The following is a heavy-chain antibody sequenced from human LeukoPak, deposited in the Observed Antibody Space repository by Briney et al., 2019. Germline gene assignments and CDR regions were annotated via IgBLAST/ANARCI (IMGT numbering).Heavy chain of an antibody. CDR3: AKDLKEGFCSTTSCYGIDS. Sequence: GGTLRLSCAGSGFTFRNYAMSWVRQAPGKGLEWVSAISGAGYNTYYADSVKGRFTLSRDNSKNTLFLQMNSLRAEDTALYYCAKDLKEGFCSTTSCYGIDSWGQGTLVTVSS. D-gene: IGHD2-2*01. J-gene: IGHJ4*02. V-gene: IGHV3-23*01. CDR1: GFTFRNYA. CDR2: ISGAGYNT.